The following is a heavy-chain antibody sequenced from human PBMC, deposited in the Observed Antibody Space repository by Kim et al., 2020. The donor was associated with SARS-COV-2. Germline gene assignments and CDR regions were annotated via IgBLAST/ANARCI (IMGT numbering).Heavy chain of an antibody. CDR1: GFTFSNYA. V-gene: IGHV3-23*01. Sequence: GGSLRLSCAASGFTFSNYAMSWVRQGPGKGLEWVSAISGSGDTTFYADSVKGRFTLSRDNSKSTLYLQMNSLRAEDTAVYYCTKARGPVNYNWFDPWGRGTLVTVSS. CDR2: ISGSGDTT. D-gene: IGHD3-10*01. J-gene: IGHJ5*02. CDR3: TKARGPVNYNWFDP.